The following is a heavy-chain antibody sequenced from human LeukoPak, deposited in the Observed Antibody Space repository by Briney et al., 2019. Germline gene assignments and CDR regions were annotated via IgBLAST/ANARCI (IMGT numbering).Heavy chain of an antibody. Sequence: GASVKVSCKASGYTFTSYGISWVRQAPGQGLEWMGWISAYNGNTNYAQKLQGRVTMTTDTSTGTAYMELRSLRSDDTAVYYCARDPRIFGVVPEGGMDVWGQGTTVTVSS. CDR1: GYTFTSYG. CDR2: ISAYNGNT. V-gene: IGHV1-18*01. D-gene: IGHD3-3*02. J-gene: IGHJ6*02. CDR3: ARDPRIFGVVPEGGMDV.